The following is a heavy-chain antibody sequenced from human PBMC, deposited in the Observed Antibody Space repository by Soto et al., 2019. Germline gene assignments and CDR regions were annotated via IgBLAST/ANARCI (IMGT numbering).Heavy chain of an antibody. V-gene: IGHV3-66*01. CDR3: ARDGTYNWV. CDR2: IFSNGDT. J-gene: IGHJ4*02. D-gene: IGHD1-1*01. Sequence: ELQLVASGGGLVQPGGSLRLSCGASGFTVSTNYGRWVRQAPGKGLEWVSLIFSNGDTRYADSVKGRFTISTDSSSNTLYLQMNTLRVEDMVVSYSARDGTYNWVGGQGIHVTVSS. CDR1: GFTVSTNY.